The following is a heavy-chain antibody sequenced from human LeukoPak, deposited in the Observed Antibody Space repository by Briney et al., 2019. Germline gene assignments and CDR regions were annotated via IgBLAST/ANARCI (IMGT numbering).Heavy chain of an antibody. V-gene: IGHV4-59*01. D-gene: IGHD2-2*01. CDR2: IYYSGST. J-gene: IGHJ5*02. Sequence: SETLSLTCTVSGGSISSYYWSWIRQPPGKGLEWIGYIYYSGSTNYNPSLKSRVAISVDTSKNQFSLKLSSVTAADTAVYYCARTYCSSTSCYEDWFDPWGQGTLVTVSS. CDR1: GGSISSYY. CDR3: ARTYCSSTSCYEDWFDP.